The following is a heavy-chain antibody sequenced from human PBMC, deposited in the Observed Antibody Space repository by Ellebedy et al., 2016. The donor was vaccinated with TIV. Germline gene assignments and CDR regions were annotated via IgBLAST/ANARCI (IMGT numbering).Heavy chain of an antibody. Sequence: AASVKVSCKASEYTFTSYDINWVRQATGQGLEWMGWMNPNSGNTGHAQKFQGRVTMTRNTSISTAYMELSSLRSEDTAVYYCARGGRIDDFWSGYYIYWGQGTLVTVSS. J-gene: IGHJ4*02. D-gene: IGHD3-3*01. CDR2: MNPNSGNT. CDR3: ARGGRIDDFWSGYYIY. V-gene: IGHV1-8*01. CDR1: EYTFTSYD.